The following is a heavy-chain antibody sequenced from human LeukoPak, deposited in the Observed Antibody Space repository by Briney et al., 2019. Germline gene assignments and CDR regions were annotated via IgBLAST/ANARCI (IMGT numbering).Heavy chain of an antibody. D-gene: IGHD3-10*01. J-gene: IGHJ4*02. CDR3: TTAAGSGSYRVFYY. V-gene: IGHV3-15*01. CDR1: GFTFSNAR. CDR2: IKSKTDGVTT. Sequence: GGSLRLSCAASGFTFSNARMSWVRQAPGKGLEWVGRIKSKTDGVTTDYAAPVKGRVTISRDDSKNTLYPQMNSLKTEDTAVYYCTTAAGSGSYRVFYYWGQGTLVTVSS.